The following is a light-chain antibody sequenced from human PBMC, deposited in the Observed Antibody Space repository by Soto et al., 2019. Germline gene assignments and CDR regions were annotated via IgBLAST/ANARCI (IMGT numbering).Light chain of an antibody. J-gene: IGKJ4*01. CDR3: QQYDNLPLT. CDR2: DTS. CDR1: QDISNY. Sequence: DIQMTQSPSSLSASVGDRVTITCQASQDISNYLNWYQQKPGKAPKLLIYDTSNLEAGVPSRFSGSGSGTDFIFIISILQPEDIATYYCQQYDNLPLTFGGGTKVEVK. V-gene: IGKV1-33*01.